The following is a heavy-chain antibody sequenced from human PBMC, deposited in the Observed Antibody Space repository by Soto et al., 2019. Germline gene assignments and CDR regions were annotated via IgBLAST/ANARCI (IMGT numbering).Heavy chain of an antibody. J-gene: IGHJ4*02. CDR2: ISGSSRDT. V-gene: IGHV3-23*01. CDR3: ATQDFRGTTGTT. D-gene: IGHD1-1*01. Sequence: EVQRLESGGGLVQPGESLRLSCAASGFTFNTFAMGWVRQDPGKGLEWVSLISGSSRDTYYADSVKGRFTISRDNSKNLLYLQMNSLRAEDTAVYYCATQDFRGTTGTTWGQGTLVTVSS. CDR1: GFTFNTFA.